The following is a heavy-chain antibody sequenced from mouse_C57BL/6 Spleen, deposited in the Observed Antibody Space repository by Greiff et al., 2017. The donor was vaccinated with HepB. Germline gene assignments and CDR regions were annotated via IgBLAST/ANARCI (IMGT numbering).Heavy chain of an antibody. CDR1: GFTFSDYY. D-gene: IGHD1-1*01. CDR2: ISNGGGST. J-gene: IGHJ2*01. Sequence: VQLKESGGGLVQPGGSLKLSCAASGFTFSDYYMYWVRQTPEKRLEWVAYISNGGGSTYYPDTVKGRFTISRDNAKNTLYLQMSRLKSEDTAMYYCARRELLRNYFDYWGQCTTLTVSS. V-gene: IGHV5-12*01. CDR3: ARRELLRNYFDY.